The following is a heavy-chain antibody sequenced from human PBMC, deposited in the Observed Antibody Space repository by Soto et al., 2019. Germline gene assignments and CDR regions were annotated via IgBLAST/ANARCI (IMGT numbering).Heavy chain of an antibody. V-gene: IGHV4-34*01. CDR3: ARTGLTSDGSGSYFDY. CDR1: GGSFSGYY. Sequence: SETLSLTCAVYGGSFSGYYWSWIRQPPGKGLEWIGEINHSGSTNYNPSLKSRVTISVDTSKNQFSLKLSSVTAADTAVYYCARTGLTSDGSGSYFDYWGQGTLVTVSS. J-gene: IGHJ4*02. CDR2: INHSGST. D-gene: IGHD3-10*01.